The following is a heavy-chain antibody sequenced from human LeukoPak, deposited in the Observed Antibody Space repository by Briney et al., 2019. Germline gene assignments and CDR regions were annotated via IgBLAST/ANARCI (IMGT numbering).Heavy chain of an antibody. D-gene: IGHD3-10*01. J-gene: IGHJ4*02. CDR3: AKLWFGELSELDY. V-gene: IGHV3-23*01. CDR1: GFTFTSYA. Sequence: GGSLRLSCAASGFTFTSYAMSWVRQAPGKGLEWISAISGSGNRTYYADSVKGRFTISRDNSRNTLYLQMDSLRAEDTAIYYCAKLWFGELSELDYWGQGALVTVSS. CDR2: ISGSGNRT.